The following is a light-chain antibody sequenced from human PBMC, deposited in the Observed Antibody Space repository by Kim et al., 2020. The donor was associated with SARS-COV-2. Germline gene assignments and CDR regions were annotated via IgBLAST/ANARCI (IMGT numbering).Light chain of an antibody. J-gene: IGLJ2*01. V-gene: IGLV6-57*04. CDR3: QSYHSTYVI. CDR2: EDS. Sequence: NFMLTQPNSVSESPGKTITISCTRSSGSIASNYVQWYKQRPGSAPTAVIHEDSQRPSGVPDRFSGSIDSSSNSASLTISGLKTEDEAVYYCQSYHSTYVIFGGGTQLTVL. CDR1: SGSIASNY.